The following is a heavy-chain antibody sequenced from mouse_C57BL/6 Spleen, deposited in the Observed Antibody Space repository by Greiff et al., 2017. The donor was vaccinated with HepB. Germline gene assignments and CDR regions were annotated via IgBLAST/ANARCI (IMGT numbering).Heavy chain of an antibody. V-gene: IGHV1-55*01. CDR1: GYTFTSYW. CDR3: ARGGYDRGAWFAY. D-gene: IGHD2-2*01. CDR2: IYPGSGST. Sequence: QVHVKQPGAELVKPGASVKMSCKASGYTFTSYWITWVKQRPGQGLEWIGDIYPGSGSTNYNEKFKSKATLTVDTSSSTAYMQLSSLTSEDSAVYYCARGGYDRGAWFAYWGQGTLVTVSA. J-gene: IGHJ3*01.